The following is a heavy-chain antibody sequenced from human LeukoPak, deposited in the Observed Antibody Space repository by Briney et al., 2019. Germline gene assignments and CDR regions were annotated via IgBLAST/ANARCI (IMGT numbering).Heavy chain of an antibody. CDR3: AKAQRPYSSGWYPEYFQH. J-gene: IGHJ1*01. CDR2: ISWNSGSI. CDR1: GFTFDDYA. V-gene: IGHV3-9*01. D-gene: IGHD6-19*01. Sequence: GRSLRLSCAASGFTFDDYAMHWVRQAPGKGLEWVSGISWNSGSIGYADSVKGRFTISRDNAKNSLYLQMNSLRAEDTALYYCAKAQRPYSSGWYPEYFQHWGQGTLVTVSS.